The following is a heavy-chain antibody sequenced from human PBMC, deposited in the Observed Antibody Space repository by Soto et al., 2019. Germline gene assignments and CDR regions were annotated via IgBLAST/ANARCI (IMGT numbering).Heavy chain of an antibody. D-gene: IGHD2-2*01. CDR3: AGPDIVVVPAALDYYYYGMDV. Sequence: QVPLVQSGAEVKKPGASVKVSCKASGYTFTSYGISWVRQAPGQGLEWMGWISAYNGNTNYAQKLQGRVTMTTDTSTSTAYMALRSLRSDDTAVYYCAGPDIVVVPAALDYYYYGMDVWGQGTTVTVSS. J-gene: IGHJ6*02. V-gene: IGHV1-18*04. CDR1: GYTFTSYG. CDR2: ISAYNGNT.